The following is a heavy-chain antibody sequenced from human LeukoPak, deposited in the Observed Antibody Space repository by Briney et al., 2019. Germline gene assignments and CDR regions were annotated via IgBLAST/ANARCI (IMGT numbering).Heavy chain of an antibody. V-gene: IGHV4-34*01. D-gene: IGHD7-27*01. CDR2: INHSGST. J-gene: IGHJ4*02. CDR1: GGSISSYY. Sequence: PSETLSLTCTVSGGSISSYYWSWIRQPPGKGLEWIGEINHSGSTNYNPSLKSRVTISVDTSKNQFSLKLSSVTAADTAVYYCAILASGYWGQGTLVTVSS. CDR3: AILASGY.